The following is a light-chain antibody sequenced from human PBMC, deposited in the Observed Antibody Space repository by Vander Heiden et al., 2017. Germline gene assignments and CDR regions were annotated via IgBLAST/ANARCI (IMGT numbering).Light chain of an antibody. V-gene: IGKV3-20*01. CDR2: GAS. J-gene: IGKJ4*01. Sequence: EIVLTQPPGTLSLSPGERATLSCRASQGVSSTYLAWFQQKPGQGPRLLIYGASSRAPGIPDRFSGSGSGTDFTLTISRLEPEDFAVYYCHHEDNSPLTFGGGTKVEIK. CDR3: HHEDNSPLT. CDR1: QGVSSTY.